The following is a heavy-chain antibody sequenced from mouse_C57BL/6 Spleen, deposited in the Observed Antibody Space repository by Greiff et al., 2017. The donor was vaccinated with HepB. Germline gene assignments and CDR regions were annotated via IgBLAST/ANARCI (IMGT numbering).Heavy chain of an antibody. V-gene: IGHV1-42*01. J-gene: IGHJ2*01. CDR2: INPSTGGT. CDR3: ARRRDYDEDYFDY. Sequence: VQLQQSGPELVKPGASVKISCKASGYSFTGYYMNWVKQSPEKSLEWIGEINPSTGGTTYNQKFKAKATLTVDKSSSTAYMQLKSLTSEDSAVYYCARRRDYDEDYFDYWGQGTTLTVSS. CDR1: GYSFTGYY. D-gene: IGHD2-4*01.